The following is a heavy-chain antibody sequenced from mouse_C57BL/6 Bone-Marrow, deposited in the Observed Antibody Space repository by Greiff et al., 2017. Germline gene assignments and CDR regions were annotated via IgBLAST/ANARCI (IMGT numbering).Heavy chain of an antibody. Sequence: VQLQQSGAELVRPGASVKLSCTASGFNIKDYYMHWVKQMPEQCLEWLGRIDPADGDTEYAPKFQGKATMPADTSSNTACLQLSSLTSEDTAVYYCTLYYYGSNYCYWGQGTTLTVSS. D-gene: IGHD1-1*01. CDR3: TLYYYGSNYCY. CDR1: GFNIKDYY. J-gene: IGHJ2*01. CDR2: IDPADGDT. V-gene: IGHV14-1*01.